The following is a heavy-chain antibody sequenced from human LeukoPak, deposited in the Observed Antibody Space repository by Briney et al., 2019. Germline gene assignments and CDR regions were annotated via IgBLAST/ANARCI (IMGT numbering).Heavy chain of an antibody. CDR1: GFTFSSYA. V-gene: IGHV3-23*01. CDR3: AKNPKITIFGVVISDWFDP. Sequence: GGSLRLSCAASGFTFSSYAMSWVRQAPGKGLEWVSAISGSGGSTYYADSVKGRFTISRDNSKNTLYLRMNSLRAEDTAVYYCAKNPKITIFGVVISDWFDPWGQGTLVTVSS. D-gene: IGHD3-3*01. CDR2: ISGSGGST. J-gene: IGHJ5*02.